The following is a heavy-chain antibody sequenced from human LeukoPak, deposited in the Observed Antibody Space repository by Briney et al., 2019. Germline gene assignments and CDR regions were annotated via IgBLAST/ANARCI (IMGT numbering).Heavy chain of an antibody. CDR2: ISSMGVST. CDR1: GFTFSSYT. V-gene: IGHV3-23*01. J-gene: IGHJ6*03. D-gene: IGHD2-2*01. Sequence: GGSLRLSCADSGFTFSSYTMNWVRQAPGKGREWVSGISSMGVSTYYADSVKGRFTISRDNSKNTLYLQMDSLGTEDTAVYYCARMPSTEIYYFYYMDVWGKGTTVTVSS. CDR3: ARMPSTEIYYFYYMDV.